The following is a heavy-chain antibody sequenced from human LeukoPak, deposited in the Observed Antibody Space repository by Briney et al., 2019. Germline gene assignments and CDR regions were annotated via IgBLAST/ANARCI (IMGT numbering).Heavy chain of an antibody. CDR3: ARYLRTYDALTRYYRTFYFDY. Sequence: ASVKVSCKASGYTFTSYDISWVRQAPGQGLEWMGWISAYNGNTNYAQKLQGRVTMTTDTSTSTAYMELMSLRSDDTAVYFCARYLRTYDALTRYYRTFYFDYWGQGTLVTVSS. D-gene: IGHD3-9*01. CDR2: ISAYNGNT. J-gene: IGHJ4*02. CDR1: GYTFTSYD. V-gene: IGHV1-18*01.